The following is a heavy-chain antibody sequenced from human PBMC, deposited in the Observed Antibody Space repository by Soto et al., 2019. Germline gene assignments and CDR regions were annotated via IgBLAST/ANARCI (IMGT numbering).Heavy chain of an antibody. CDR1: GGSVSSGSYY. CDR3: ARERIAPINNWFDP. D-gene: IGHD6-13*01. CDR2: IYYSGST. J-gene: IGHJ5*02. V-gene: IGHV4-61*01. Sequence: QVQLQESGPGLVKPSETLSLTCTVSGGSVSSGSYYWSWIRQPPGKGLEWIGYIYYSGSTNYNPSLKSRVTISVDTSKNQCSLKLSSVTAADTAVYYCARERIAPINNWFDPWGQGTLVTVSS.